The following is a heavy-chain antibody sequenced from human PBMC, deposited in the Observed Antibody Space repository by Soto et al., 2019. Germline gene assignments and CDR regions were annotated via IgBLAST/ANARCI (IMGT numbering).Heavy chain of an antibody. CDR3: ATAKYYGDYVGSWFDP. CDR1: GYTLTELS. CDR2: FDPEDGET. D-gene: IGHD4-17*01. J-gene: IGHJ5*02. V-gene: IGHV1-24*01. Sequence: ASVKVSCKVSGYTLTELSMHWVRQAPGKGLEWMGGFDPEDGETIYAQKFQGRVTMTEDTSTDTAYMELSSLRSEDTAVYYCATAKYYGDYVGSWFDPWGQGTLVTVSS.